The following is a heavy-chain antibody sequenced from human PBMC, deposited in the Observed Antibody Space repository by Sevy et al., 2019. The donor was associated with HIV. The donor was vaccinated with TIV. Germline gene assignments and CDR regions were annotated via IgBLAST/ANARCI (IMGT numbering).Heavy chain of an antibody. CDR2: IKQDGSEK. V-gene: IGHV3-7*01. Sequence: GGSLRLSCAASGFTFSSYWMSWVRQAPGKGLEWVANIKQDGSEKYYVDSVKGRFTISRDNAKNSLYLQMNSLRAEDTAVYYCARSRGWYGNVYYFDYWGQRTLVTVSS. D-gene: IGHD6-19*01. J-gene: IGHJ4*02. CDR3: ARSRGWYGNVYYFDY. CDR1: GFTFSSYW.